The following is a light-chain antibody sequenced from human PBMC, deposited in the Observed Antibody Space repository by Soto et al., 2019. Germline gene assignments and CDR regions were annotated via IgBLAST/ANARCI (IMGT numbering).Light chain of an antibody. CDR1: SSNIGSNT. Sequence: QSVLTQPPSASVTLGQRVTISCSGSSSNIGSNTVNWYRQLPGTAPKLLIYSNNQRPSGVPDRFSASKSATSASLAISVLHSDGEADYYCSSYGGNSNYVFGTGTKVPV. CDR2: SNN. V-gene: IGLV1-44*01. J-gene: IGLJ1*01. CDR3: SSYGGNSNYV.